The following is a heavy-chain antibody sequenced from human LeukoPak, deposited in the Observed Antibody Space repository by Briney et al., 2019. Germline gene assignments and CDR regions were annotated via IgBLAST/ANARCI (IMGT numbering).Heavy chain of an antibody. Sequence: GGSLRLSCAASGFTCSSYAMSWVRQAPGKGLETVSAISVRGGSTYYADSVKGRFSISRDNSKNTLYLQMNSLRAEDTAIYYCAKVDIVVVPAARGFDYWGQGTLVTVSS. V-gene: IGHV3-23*01. D-gene: IGHD2-2*01. CDR2: ISVRGGST. CDR3: AKVDIVVVPAARGFDY. J-gene: IGHJ4*02. CDR1: GFTCSSYA.